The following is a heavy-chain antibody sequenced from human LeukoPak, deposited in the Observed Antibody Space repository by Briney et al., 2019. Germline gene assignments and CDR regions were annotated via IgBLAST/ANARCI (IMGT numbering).Heavy chain of an antibody. CDR3: VESGTYYYHTTGYYY. Sequence: GGSLRLSCAASGFIFSSYDMSWVRQAPGKGLEWVSGISGSGISTYYADSVKGRFTISRDNSKNTLYLQMNSLRAEDTAVYYCVESGTYYYHTTGYYYWGQGTLVTVSS. CDR2: ISGSGIST. J-gene: IGHJ4*02. V-gene: IGHV3-23*01. CDR1: GFIFSSYD. D-gene: IGHD3-22*01.